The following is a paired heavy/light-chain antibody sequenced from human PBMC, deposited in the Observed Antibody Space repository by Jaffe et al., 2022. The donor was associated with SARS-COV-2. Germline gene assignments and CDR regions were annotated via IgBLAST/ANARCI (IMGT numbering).Light chain of an antibody. CDR1: SSDVADYNY. CDR2: GVS. CDR3: SSSTGFGALYV. Sequence: QSALTQPASVSGSPGQSITISCTETSSDVADYNYVSWYQQHPGKAPKLMIYGVSNRPSGVSNRFSGSKSGNTASLTISGLRPEDEADYYCSSSTGFGALYVFGTGTKVTVL. V-gene: IGLV2-14*03. J-gene: IGLJ1*01.
Heavy chain of an antibody. CDR1: GFTFTNYA. D-gene: IGHD5-12*01. CDR2: IGGGPDDI. J-gene: IGHJ3*02. Sequence: EVQLLESGGGLVQPGGSLRLSCVASGFTFTNYAMSWVRQPPGKGLEWVSTIGGGPDDIYYPDSVKGRFSISRDNSKNTLYLQMNSLRVEDTAVYYCAKDATSGNGIYDPFDIWGQGTMVTVSS. V-gene: IGHV3-23*01. CDR3: AKDATSGNGIYDPFDI.